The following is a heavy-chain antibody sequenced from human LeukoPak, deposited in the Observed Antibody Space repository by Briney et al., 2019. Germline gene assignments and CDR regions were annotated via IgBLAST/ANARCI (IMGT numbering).Heavy chain of an antibody. J-gene: IGHJ4*02. CDR1: GVSIANTFYY. CDR3: ARRQDGHDY. V-gene: IGHV4-61*02. Sequence: SGTLSLTCTVSGVSIANTFYYWNWLGQPAGKGLEGIGRIYTTGSTDYNPSLKSRVTISLHTARNQFSLKLSSVTAADTAVYYCARRQDGHDYWGQGTLVTVSS. CDR2: IYTTGST.